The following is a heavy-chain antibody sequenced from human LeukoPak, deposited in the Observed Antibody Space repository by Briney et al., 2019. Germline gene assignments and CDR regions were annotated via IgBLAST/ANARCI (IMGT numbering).Heavy chain of an antibody. D-gene: IGHD2-21*01. V-gene: IGHV1-8*01. CDR2: MNYNSGNT. Sequence: WASVKVSCKASGYTFTSFDINWVRQATGQGLEWMGWMNYNSGNTGYAQKFQGRVIMTRNISISTAYMELSSLRSEDSAVYYCARGAGLFGANYFDYWGQGTLVTVSS. CDR3: ARGAGLFGANYFDY. CDR1: GYTFTSFD. J-gene: IGHJ4*02.